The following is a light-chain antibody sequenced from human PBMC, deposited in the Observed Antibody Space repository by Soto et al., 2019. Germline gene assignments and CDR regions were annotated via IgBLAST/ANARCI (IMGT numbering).Light chain of an antibody. J-gene: IGKJ3*01. CDR2: KAS. CDR1: QSIGSW. V-gene: IGKV1-5*03. Sequence: DIQMTQSPSTLSASVGDRVTITCRASQSIGSWLAWYQQKPGKAPKLLIYKASSLESGVPSRFSGSGSGTEFTLTISSLQPDDFETYYCQQYYSYSTFGPGTKVDIK. CDR3: QQYYSYST.